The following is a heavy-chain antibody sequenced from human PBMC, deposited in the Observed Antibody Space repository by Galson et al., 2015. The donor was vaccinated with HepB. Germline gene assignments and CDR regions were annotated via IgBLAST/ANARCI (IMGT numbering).Heavy chain of an antibody. J-gene: IGHJ4*02. D-gene: IGHD6-19*01. CDR2: ISYDGSNK. CDR3: ARDEQWLVLDGGAGFDY. CDR1: GFTFSSYA. V-gene: IGHV3-30-3*01. Sequence: SLRLSCAASGFTFSSYAMHWVRQAPGKGLEWVAVISYDGSNKYYADSVKGRFTISRDNSKNTLYLQMNSLRAEDTAVYYCARDEQWLVLDGGAGFDYWGQGTLVTVSS.